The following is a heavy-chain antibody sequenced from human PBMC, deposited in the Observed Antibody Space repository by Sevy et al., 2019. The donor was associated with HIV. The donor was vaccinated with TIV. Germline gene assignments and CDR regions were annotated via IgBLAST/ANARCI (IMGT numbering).Heavy chain of an antibody. D-gene: IGHD1-7*01. CDR3: AREERSGTTTSFDY. V-gene: IGHV3-33*01. CDR2: IWFDGSNK. J-gene: IGHJ4*02. Sequence: GSLRLSCAASGFTFSDYGTHWVRQAPGKGLEWVAVIWFDGSNKYYGDSVKGRFTISRDSSKNTLFLQMNSLRVDDTAVYYCAREERSGTTTSFDYWGQGALVTVSS. CDR1: GFTFSDYG.